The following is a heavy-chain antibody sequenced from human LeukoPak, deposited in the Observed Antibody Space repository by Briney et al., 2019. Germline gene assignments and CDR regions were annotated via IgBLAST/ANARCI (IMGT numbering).Heavy chain of an antibody. CDR2: ISRNSRYI. J-gene: IGHJ4*02. Sequence: GGSLRLSCAASGSTFSTYNMNWVRQAPGKGLEWVSSISRNSRYIYYADSMRGRFTISRDNAKNSLYLQMNSLKPEDTAVYYCARVAEAAAFDSWGQGTLVTVSS. D-gene: IGHD6-13*01. V-gene: IGHV3-21*06. CDR3: ARVAEAAAFDS. CDR1: GSTFSTYN.